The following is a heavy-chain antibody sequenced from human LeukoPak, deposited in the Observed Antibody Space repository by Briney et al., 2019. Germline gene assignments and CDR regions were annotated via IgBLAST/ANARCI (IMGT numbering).Heavy chain of an antibody. CDR2: INHSGGT. CDR3: ARVCLWGGSRYVYYNGMDV. D-gene: IGHD2-2*01. V-gene: IGHV4-34*01. CDR1: GDSISNYY. J-gene: IGHJ6*02. Sequence: PSETLSLTCTVSGDSISNYYWNWIRQPPGKGLEWIGEINHSGGTNYNPSLKSRATISVDTSKNQFSLKLRSVTAADTAVYYCARVCLWGGSRYVYYNGMDVWGQGTTVTVSS.